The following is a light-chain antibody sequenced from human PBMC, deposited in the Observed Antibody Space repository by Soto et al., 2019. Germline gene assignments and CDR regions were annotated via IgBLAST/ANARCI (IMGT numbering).Light chain of an antibody. CDR3: LLYCGDVGV. CDR1: AGAVTGDCY. V-gene: IGLV7-43*01. J-gene: IGLJ3*02. Sequence: QAVVTQEPSLTVSPGGTVTLTCASSAGAVTGDCYPSWFQQNPGQAPRALIYETSTKHSWTPARFSGSLLGGKAALTLSTVQPDDEATYYCLLYCGDVGVFGGGTQLTFL. CDR2: ETS.